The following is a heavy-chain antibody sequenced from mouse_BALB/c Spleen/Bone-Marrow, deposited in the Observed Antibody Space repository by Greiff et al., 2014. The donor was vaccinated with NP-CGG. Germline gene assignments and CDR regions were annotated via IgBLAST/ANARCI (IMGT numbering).Heavy chain of an antibody. V-gene: IGHV1-5*01. CDR1: GYTFTSYW. D-gene: IGHD3-1*01. Sequence: VQLQQSGTVLARPGASVKMSCKASGYTFTSYWMHWVKQRPGQGLEWIGIIYPGKSDTTYNQKFKGKAKLTAVTSTSTAYMELSSLTNEDSAVYYCTTLARNYFDYWGQGTTLTVSS. CDR3: TTLARNYFDY. J-gene: IGHJ2*01. CDR2: IYPGKSDT.